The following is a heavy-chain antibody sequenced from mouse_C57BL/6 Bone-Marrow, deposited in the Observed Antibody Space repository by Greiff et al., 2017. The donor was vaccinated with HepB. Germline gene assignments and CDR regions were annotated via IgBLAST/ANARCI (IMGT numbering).Heavy chain of an antibody. CDR3: ARGALDGYSYYFDY. V-gene: IGHV1-63*01. D-gene: IGHD2-3*01. CDR2: IYPGGGYT. CDR1: GYTFTNYW. Sequence: QVHVKQSGAELVRPGTSVKMSCKASGYTFTNYWIGWAKQRPGHGLEWIGDIYPGGGYTNYNEKFKGKATLTADKSSSTAYMQYSSLTSEDSAIYYGARGALDGYSYYFDYWGQGTTLTVSS. J-gene: IGHJ2*01.